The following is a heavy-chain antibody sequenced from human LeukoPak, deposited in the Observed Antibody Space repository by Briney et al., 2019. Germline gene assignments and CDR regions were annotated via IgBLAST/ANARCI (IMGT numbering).Heavy chain of an antibody. J-gene: IGHJ4*02. V-gene: IGHV3-7*03. CDR3: ARVFWSGFLRYFDY. D-gene: IGHD3-3*01. CDR1: GFTFSSKY. CDR2: IKQDGSET. Sequence: GGSLRLSCAASGFTFSSKYMSWVRQAPGKGLEWVANIKQDGSETYYVDSVKGRFTISRDNAKNSLYLQMNSLRAEDTAVYYCARVFWSGFLRYFDYWGQGTLVTVSS.